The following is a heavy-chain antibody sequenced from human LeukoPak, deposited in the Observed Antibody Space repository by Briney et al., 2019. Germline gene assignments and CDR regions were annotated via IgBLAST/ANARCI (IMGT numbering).Heavy chain of an antibody. Sequence: SETLSLTCTVSGGSISSSSYYWGWIRQPPGKGLEWIGSIYYGGSTYYNPSLKSRVTISVDTSKNQFSLKLSSVTAADTAVYYCARHSAAAILPFDYWGQGTLVTVSS. J-gene: IGHJ4*02. V-gene: IGHV4-39*01. D-gene: IGHD2-2*01. CDR2: IYYGGST. CDR3: ARHSAAAILPFDY. CDR1: GGSISSSSYY.